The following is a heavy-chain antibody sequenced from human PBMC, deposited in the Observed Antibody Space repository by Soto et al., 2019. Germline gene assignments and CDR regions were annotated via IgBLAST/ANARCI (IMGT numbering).Heavy chain of an antibody. D-gene: IGHD3-10*01. V-gene: IGHV3-23*01. Sequence: PGGSLRLSFAASGFTFSSYAMTWVRQAPGKGMGWVSAISGSGGSTYYADSVKGRFTISRDNSKYTLYMQMNSLGAEDKAVYYCAKAYTMVRGVFITGFDFWGQGTLVTVSS. CDR3: AKAYTMVRGVFITGFDF. CDR2: ISGSGGST. CDR1: GFTFSSYA. J-gene: IGHJ4*02.